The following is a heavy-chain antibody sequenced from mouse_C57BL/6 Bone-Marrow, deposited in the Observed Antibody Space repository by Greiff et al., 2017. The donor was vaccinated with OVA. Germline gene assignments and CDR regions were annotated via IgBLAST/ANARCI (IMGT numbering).Heavy chain of an antibody. Sequence: VQLVESGPELVKPGASVKLSCKASGYTFTSYDINWVKQRPGQGLEWIGWISPRDGSTKYNEKFKGKATLTVDTSSSTAYMELHSLTSEDSAVYFCARRDPTSTGFAYWGQGTLVTVSA. D-gene: IGHD6-1*01. CDR3: ARRDPTSTGFAY. V-gene: IGHV1-85*01. CDR2: ISPRDGST. J-gene: IGHJ3*01. CDR1: GYTFTSYD.